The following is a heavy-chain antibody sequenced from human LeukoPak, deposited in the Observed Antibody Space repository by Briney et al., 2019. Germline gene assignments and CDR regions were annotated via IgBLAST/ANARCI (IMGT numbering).Heavy chain of an antibody. CDR2: ISHSEST. Sequence: SETLSLTCTVSGGSISSYYWSWIRQPPGKGLEWIGDISHSESTNHNPSLESRVHISVDTSKIQFSLKLSSVTAADTAVYYCARTVEMATIRRAGWFDPWGQGTLVTVSS. CDR1: GGSISSYY. CDR3: ARTVEMATIRRAGWFDP. V-gene: IGHV4-59*01. D-gene: IGHD5-24*01. J-gene: IGHJ5*02.